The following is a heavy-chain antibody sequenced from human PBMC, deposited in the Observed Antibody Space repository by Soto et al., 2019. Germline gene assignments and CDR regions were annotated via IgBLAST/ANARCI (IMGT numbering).Heavy chain of an antibody. CDR3: ARSLGSSGYNSIFDY. CDR2: INAGNGNT. J-gene: IGHJ4*01. CDR1: GYTFTSYA. D-gene: IGHD3-22*01. Sequence: QVQLVQSGAEVKKPGASVKVSCKASGYTFTSYAMHWVRQAPGQRLEWMGWINAGNGNTKYSQKFQGRVTITRDTSASTAYMELSSLRSEATAVYYCARSLGSSGYNSIFDYWGHGTLVTVSA. V-gene: IGHV1-3*01.